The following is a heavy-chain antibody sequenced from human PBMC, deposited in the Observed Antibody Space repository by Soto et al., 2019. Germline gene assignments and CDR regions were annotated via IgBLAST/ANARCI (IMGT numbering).Heavy chain of an antibody. V-gene: IGHV3-7*05. J-gene: IGHJ6*02. D-gene: IGHD6-13*01. Sequence: GGSLRLSCAASGFTFSSYWMSWVRQAPGKGLEWVANIKQDGSEKYYVDSVKGRFTISRDNAKNSPYLQMNSLRAEDTAVYYCARGGAAGLNYYYYYGMDVWGQGTTVTVSS. CDR1: GFTFSSYW. CDR3: ARGGAAGLNYYYYYGMDV. CDR2: IKQDGSEK.